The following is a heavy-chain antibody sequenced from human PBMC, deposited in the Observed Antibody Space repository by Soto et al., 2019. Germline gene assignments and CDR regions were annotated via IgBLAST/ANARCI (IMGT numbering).Heavy chain of an antibody. D-gene: IGHD2-8*01. V-gene: IGHV4-61*01. CDR3: ARDRDGVEDFDY. Sequence: PSETLSLTCTVSGGSVSSGSYYWSWIRQPPGKGLEWIGYIYYSGSTNYHPSLKSRVTISVDTSKNQFSLKLSSVTAADTAVYYCARDRDGVEDFDYWGLGTLVTVS. CDR1: GGSVSSGSYY. CDR2: IYYSGST. J-gene: IGHJ4*02.